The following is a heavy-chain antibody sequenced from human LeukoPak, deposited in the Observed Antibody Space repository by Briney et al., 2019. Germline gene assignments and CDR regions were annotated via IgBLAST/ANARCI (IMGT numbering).Heavy chain of an antibody. J-gene: IGHJ5*02. D-gene: IGHD1-26*01. CDR2: MYYTGST. Sequence: SETLSLTCTVSGGSISSYYWSWIRQPPGKGLEWIGDMYYTGSTNYNPSLKSRLTISVDTSKNQFSLRLSSVTAADTAVYYCARDGCPTTKSGCVGNWFDPWGQGTLVTVSS. V-gene: IGHV4-59*01. CDR3: ARDGCPTTKSGCVGNWFDP. CDR1: GGSISSYY.